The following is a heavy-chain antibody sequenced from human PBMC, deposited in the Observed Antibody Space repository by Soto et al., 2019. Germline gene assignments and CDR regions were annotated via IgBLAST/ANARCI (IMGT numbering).Heavy chain of an antibody. CDR1: GFRFSTYN. J-gene: IGHJ5*01. CDR2: ISTTSFTI. Sequence: LRLSCAASGFRFSTYNMDWVRQAPGKGPEWIAHISTTSFTIYYADSVKGRFTISRDNDRNSLYLEMNSLRDEDTAVYYCARDRCYDGTCYSASDSWGQGTLVTVSS. D-gene: IGHD2-15*01. CDR3: ARDRCYDGTCYSASDS. V-gene: IGHV3-48*02.